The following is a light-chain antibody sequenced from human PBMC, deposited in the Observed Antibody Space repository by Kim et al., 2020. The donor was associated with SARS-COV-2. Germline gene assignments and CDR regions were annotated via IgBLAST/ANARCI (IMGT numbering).Light chain of an antibody. Sequence: SPGERATLPCRARQSVSSYLAWYQQKPGQAPRLLIYDASNRATGIPARFSGSGSGTDFTLTISSLEPEDFAVYYCQQRSNWPPITFGQGTRLEIK. CDR1: QSVSSY. V-gene: IGKV3-11*01. CDR2: DAS. J-gene: IGKJ5*01. CDR3: QQRSNWPPIT.